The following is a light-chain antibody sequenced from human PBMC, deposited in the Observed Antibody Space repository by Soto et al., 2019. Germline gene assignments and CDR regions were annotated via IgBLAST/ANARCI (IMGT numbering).Light chain of an antibody. CDR1: QGIGVY. CDR2: AAS. J-gene: IGKJ4*01. CDR3: QQYNSAPLT. V-gene: IGKV1-27*01. Sequence: DIQMTQSPSSLSASLGDRVTITCRASQGIGVYLAWFQQKPGKVPRLLIYAASALQSGVPSRFSGGGSGTDFTLTINSLQPEDVATYYCQQYNSAPLTFGGGTKVDIK.